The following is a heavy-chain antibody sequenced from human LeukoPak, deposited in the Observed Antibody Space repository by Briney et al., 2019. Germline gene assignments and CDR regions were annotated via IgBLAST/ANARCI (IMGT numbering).Heavy chain of an antibody. J-gene: IGHJ4*02. CDR3: AKDRGLVGATPSNFDY. V-gene: IGHV3-23*01. CDR1: GFTFSSYA. Sequence: PGGSLRLSCAASGFTFSSYAMNWVRQAPGKGLEWVSGISGSGGSTYSADSVKGRFTISRDNSKKTVYLQKNSVRAEDTAVYYCAKDRGLVGATPSNFDYWGQGTLVTVSS. D-gene: IGHD1-26*01. CDR2: ISGSGGST.